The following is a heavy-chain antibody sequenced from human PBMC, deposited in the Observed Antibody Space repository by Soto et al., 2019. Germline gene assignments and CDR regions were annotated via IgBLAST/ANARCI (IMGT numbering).Heavy chain of an antibody. Sequence: ASVKVSCKASGYTFTGYYMHWVRQAPGQGLEWMGWINPNSGGTDYAQKFQGWVTMTRDTSISTAYMELSRLRSDDTAVYYCAREYYDSSGYCGGYYYYYGMDVWGQGTTVTVSS. CDR1: GYTFTGYY. CDR3: AREYYDSSGYCGGYYYYYGMDV. V-gene: IGHV1-2*04. CDR2: INPNSGGT. D-gene: IGHD3-22*01. J-gene: IGHJ6*02.